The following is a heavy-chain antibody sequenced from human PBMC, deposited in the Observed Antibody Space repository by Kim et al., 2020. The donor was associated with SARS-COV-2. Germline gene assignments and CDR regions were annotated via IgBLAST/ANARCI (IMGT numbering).Heavy chain of an antibody. Sequence: ASVKVSCKASGYTFTSYGISWVRQAPGQGLEWMGWISAYNGNTNYAQKLQGRVTMTTDTSTSTAYMELRSLRSDDTAVYYCARGPRYDFWSGYYYYYYYMDVWGKGTTVTVSS. J-gene: IGHJ6*03. D-gene: IGHD3-3*01. CDR3: ARGPRYDFWSGYYYYYYYMDV. CDR1: GYTFTSYG. V-gene: IGHV1-18*01. CDR2: ISAYNGNT.